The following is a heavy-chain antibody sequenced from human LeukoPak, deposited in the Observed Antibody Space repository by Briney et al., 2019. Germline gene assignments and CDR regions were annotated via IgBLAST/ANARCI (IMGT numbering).Heavy chain of an antibody. D-gene: IGHD5-18*01. CDR2: INHSGST. V-gene: IGHV4-34*01. CDR3: ARRLVRIRGYSYGYSDY. CDR1: GGSFSGYY. J-gene: IGHJ4*02. Sequence: SETLSLTCAVYGGSFSGYYWSWIRQPPGKGLEWIGEINHSGSTNYNPSLKSRVTISVDTSKNQFSLKLSSVTAADTAVYYCARRLVRIRGYSYGYSDYWGQETLVTVSS.